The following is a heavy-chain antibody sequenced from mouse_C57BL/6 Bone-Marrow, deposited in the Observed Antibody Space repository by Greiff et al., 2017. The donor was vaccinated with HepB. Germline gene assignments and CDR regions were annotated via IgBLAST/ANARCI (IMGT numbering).Heavy chain of an antibody. D-gene: IGHD1-1*01. CDR1: GYAFTNYL. Sequence: QVQLKESGAELVRPGTSVKVSCKASGYAFTNYLIEWVKQRPGQGLEWIGVINPGSGGTNYNEKFKGKATLTADKSSSTAYMQLSSLTSEDSAVYFCARYGSYYGSSRMDYWGQGTSVTVSS. J-gene: IGHJ4*01. CDR3: ARYGSYYGSSRMDY. CDR2: INPGSGGT. V-gene: IGHV1-54*01.